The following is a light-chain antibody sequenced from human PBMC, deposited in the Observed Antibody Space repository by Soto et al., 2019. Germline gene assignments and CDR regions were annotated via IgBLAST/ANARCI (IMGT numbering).Light chain of an antibody. CDR1: STNVGRYNY. CDR2: DVS. Sequence: QSALTQPASGSGSHGHSCTISCTETSTNVGRYNYVSWYQQHPGKAPNLMIYDVSNRPSGVSSRFSGSKSGITASLTISGLQAEDEADYYCSSYTSDSTYVFGTGPKVTV. CDR3: SSYTSDSTYV. J-gene: IGLJ1*01. V-gene: IGLV2-14*01.